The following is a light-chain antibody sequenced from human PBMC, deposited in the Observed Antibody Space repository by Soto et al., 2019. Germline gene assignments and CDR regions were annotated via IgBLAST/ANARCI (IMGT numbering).Light chain of an antibody. CDR1: SSDVGGYNY. CDR2: EVS. J-gene: IGLJ7*01. CDR3: SSYTSSSTPL. V-gene: IGLV2-14*01. Sequence: QSALTQPASVSGSPGQSITISCTGTSSDVGGYNYVPWYQQYPGKAPKLMIYEVSNRPSGVSNRFSGSKSGNTASLTISGLQAEDEADYYCSSYTSSSTPLFGGGTQLTVL.